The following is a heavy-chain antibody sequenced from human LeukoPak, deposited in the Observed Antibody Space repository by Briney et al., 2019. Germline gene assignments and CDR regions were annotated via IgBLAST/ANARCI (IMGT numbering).Heavy chain of an antibody. Sequence: GSLRLSCAASGFTFSSYAMSWVRQAPGKGLEWVSAISGSGGSTYYADSVKGRFTISRDNSKNTLYLQMNSLRAEDTAVHYCAKAHLPSHYHYYGMDVWGQGTTVTVSS. V-gene: IGHV3-23*01. CDR3: AKAHLPSHYHYYGMDV. CDR1: GFTFSSYA. J-gene: IGHJ6*02. CDR2: ISGSGGST.